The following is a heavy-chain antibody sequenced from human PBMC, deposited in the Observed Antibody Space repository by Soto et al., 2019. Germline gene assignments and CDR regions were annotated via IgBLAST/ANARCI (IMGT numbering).Heavy chain of an antibody. J-gene: IGHJ6*02. V-gene: IGHV1-69*13. CDR1: GGTFSSYA. CDR2: IIPIFGTA. CDR3: ARGYYDSSGYYKTPVSHYYYYGMDV. Sequence: SVTVSCKASGGTFSSYAISWVRQAPGQGLEWMGGIIPIFGTANYAQKFQGRVTITADESTRTAYMELSSLRSEDTAVYYCARGYYDSSGYYKTPVSHYYYYGMDVWGQGTTVTVSS. D-gene: IGHD3-22*01.